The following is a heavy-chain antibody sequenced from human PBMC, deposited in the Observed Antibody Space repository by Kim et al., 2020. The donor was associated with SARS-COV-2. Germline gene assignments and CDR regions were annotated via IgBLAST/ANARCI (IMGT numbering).Heavy chain of an antibody. CDR1: GFTFSSYA. CDR3: ARASGGYYETSGYPFDY. Sequence: GGSLRLSCAASGFTFSSYAMTWVRQAPGKGLEWVSSISGNGADTSHADSVKRRFTISRDNSMNTLSLQMISLEAEDTAKYYCARASGGYYETSGYPFDY. D-gene: IGHD3-16*01. J-gene: IGHJ4*01. CDR2: ISGNGADT. V-gene: IGHV3-23*01.